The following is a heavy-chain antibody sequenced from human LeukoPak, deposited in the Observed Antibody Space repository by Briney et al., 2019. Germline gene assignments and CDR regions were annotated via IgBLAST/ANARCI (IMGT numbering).Heavy chain of an antibody. Sequence: SETLSLTCTVSGGSISSYYWSWIRQPPGKGLEWIGYIYYSGSTNYNPSLKSRVTISVDTSKNQFSLKLSPVTAADTAVYYCARATYYYGSGSYNWFDPWGQGTLVTVSS. CDR1: GGSISSYY. J-gene: IGHJ5*02. CDR3: ARATYYYGSGSYNWFDP. V-gene: IGHV4-59*01. D-gene: IGHD3-10*01. CDR2: IYYSGST.